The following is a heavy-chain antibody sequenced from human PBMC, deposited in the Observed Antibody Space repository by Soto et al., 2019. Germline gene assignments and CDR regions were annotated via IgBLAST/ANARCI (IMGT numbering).Heavy chain of an antibody. D-gene: IGHD6-13*01. Sequence: QLQLQESGPGLVKPSETLSLTCTVSGGSISSSSYYWGWIRQPPGKGLEWIGSIYYSGSTYYNPSLKSRVTISVDTSKNQFSLKLSSVTAADTAVYYCARTYSSRLNWFDPWGQGTLVTVSS. V-gene: IGHV4-39*01. CDR1: GGSISSSSYY. J-gene: IGHJ5*02. CDR3: ARTYSSRLNWFDP. CDR2: IYYSGST.